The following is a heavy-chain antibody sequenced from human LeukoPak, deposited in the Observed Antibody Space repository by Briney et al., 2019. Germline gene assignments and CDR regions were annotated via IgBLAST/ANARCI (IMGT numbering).Heavy chain of an antibody. Sequence: GGSLRLSCAASGFTFSTYAMSWVRQIPGKGLEWVSAISGSDDGTYYADSVKGRFTISRDNAESSLYLQMNSLRAEDTALYYCARGPSGSYYYYYMDVWGKGTTVTVSS. D-gene: IGHD1-26*01. J-gene: IGHJ6*03. CDR2: ISGSDDGT. CDR3: ARGPSGSYYYYYMDV. CDR1: GFTFSTYA. V-gene: IGHV3-23*01.